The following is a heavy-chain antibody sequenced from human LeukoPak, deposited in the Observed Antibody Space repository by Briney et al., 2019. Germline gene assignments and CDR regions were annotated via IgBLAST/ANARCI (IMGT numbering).Heavy chain of an antibody. V-gene: IGHV4-59*08. J-gene: IGHJ5*02. D-gene: IGHD3-22*01. Sequence: SETLSLTCTVSGGSISSYYWSWIRQPPGRGLEWIGYIYYTGSTSYNPSLKSRVTISVDTSKNQFFLKLSSVTAADTAVYYCARLSYYYDSTWGQGTLVTVSS. CDR2: IYYTGST. CDR3: ARLSYYYDST. CDR1: GGSISSYY.